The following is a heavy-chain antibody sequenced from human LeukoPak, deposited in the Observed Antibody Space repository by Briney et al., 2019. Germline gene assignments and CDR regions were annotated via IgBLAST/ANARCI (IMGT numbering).Heavy chain of an antibody. J-gene: IGHJ4*02. CDR2: IKNDGSTT. D-gene: IGHD1-26*01. Sequence: GGSLRLSCAASGFTFSSYWMHWVRQPPGKGLVWVSRIKNDGSTTTYADSVKGRFTISRDNSKNTLYLQMNSLRAEDTAVYYCAKDRGSYYHVDYWGQGTLVTVSS. CDR3: AKDRGSYYHVDY. V-gene: IGHV3-74*01. CDR1: GFTFSSYW.